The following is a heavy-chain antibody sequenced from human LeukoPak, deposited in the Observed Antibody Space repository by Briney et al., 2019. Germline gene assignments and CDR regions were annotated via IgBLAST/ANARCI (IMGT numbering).Heavy chain of an antibody. CDR3: ARADEVMITCGGVVSEAFVI. CDR1: GFTFSSYS. V-gene: IGHV3-21*01. J-gene: IGHJ3*02. CDR2: ISSSSSYI. D-gene: IGHD3-16*01. Sequence: GGSLRLSCAASGFTFSSYSMNWVRQAPGKGLEWVSSISSSSSYIYYADSVKGRFTISRDNAKNSLYLQMNSLRAEDTAVYYCARADEVMITCGGVVSEAFVIWGQGTIVTVSS.